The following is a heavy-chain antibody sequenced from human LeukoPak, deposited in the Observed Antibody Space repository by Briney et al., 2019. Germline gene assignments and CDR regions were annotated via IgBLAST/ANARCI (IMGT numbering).Heavy chain of an antibody. Sequence: SETLSLTCAVYGGSFSGYYWSWIRQPPGKGLEWIGEINHSGSTNHNPSLKSRVTISVDTSKNQFSLKLSSVTAADTAVYYCARGNIAVAEYYFDYWGQGTLVTVSS. CDR3: ARGNIAVAEYYFDY. D-gene: IGHD6-19*01. CDR1: GGSFSGYY. V-gene: IGHV4-34*01. J-gene: IGHJ4*02. CDR2: INHSGST.